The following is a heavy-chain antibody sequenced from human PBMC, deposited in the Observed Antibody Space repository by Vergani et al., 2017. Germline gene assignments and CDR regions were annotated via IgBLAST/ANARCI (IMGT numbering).Heavy chain of an antibody. CDR1: GGSFSGLH. CDR2: IKHSGST. Sequence: QVQLKQGGAGLLKPSETLSLPCPVYGGSFSGLHWSLIRQPPGKGLEWIGEIKHSGSTNYNPSLKSRVTISVDTSKNQFSLKLSSVTAADTAVYYCARGRGHYYYYMDVWGKGTTVTVSS. V-gene: IGHV4-34*01. J-gene: IGHJ6*03. CDR3: ARGRGHYYYYMDV. D-gene: IGHD1-26*01.